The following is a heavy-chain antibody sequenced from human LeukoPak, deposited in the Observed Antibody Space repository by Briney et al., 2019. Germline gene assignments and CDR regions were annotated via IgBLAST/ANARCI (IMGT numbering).Heavy chain of an antibody. Sequence: SETLSLTCTVSGGSVSTYYWNWIRQPPGKGLEWIGYIYYSGSTNYNPSLKSRLTISVDTSNNQFSLKLSSVTAADAAVYYCASTSGYCSGGNCYSAFDYWGQGTLVTVSS. CDR1: GGSVSTYY. CDR3: ASTSGYCSGGNCYSAFDY. V-gene: IGHV4-59*02. D-gene: IGHD2-15*01. J-gene: IGHJ4*02. CDR2: IYYSGST.